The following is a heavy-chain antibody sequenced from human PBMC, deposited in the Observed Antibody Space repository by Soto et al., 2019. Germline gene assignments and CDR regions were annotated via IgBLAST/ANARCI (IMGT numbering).Heavy chain of an antibody. CDR1: GYTFTSYG. V-gene: IGHV1-18*01. D-gene: IGHD2-15*01. CDR3: ARGGLDCSGGSCPLLYWFDP. CDR2: ISAYNGKT. J-gene: IGHJ5*02. Sequence: QVQLVQSGAEVKKPGASVKVSCKASGYTFTSYGISWVPQAPGQGLEWMGWISAYNGKTNYAQKLQGRVTMTTDTSTSTVYMELRTLRSYDTAVYYCARGGLDCSGGSCPLLYWFDPWGQGTVVTVSS.